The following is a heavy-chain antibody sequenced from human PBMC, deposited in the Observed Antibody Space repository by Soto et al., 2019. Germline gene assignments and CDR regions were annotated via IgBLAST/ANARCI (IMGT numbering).Heavy chain of an antibody. CDR2: ISSSGSTI. D-gene: IGHD6-6*01. CDR3: ARLPLRAARRPWFDP. J-gene: IGHJ5*02. Sequence: GGSLRLSCAASGFTFSSYEMNWVRQAPGKGLEWVSYISSSGSTIYCADSVKGRFTISRDNAKNSLYLQMNSLRAEDTAVYYCARLPLRAARRPWFDPWGQGTLVTVSS. V-gene: IGHV3-48*03. CDR1: GFTFSSYE.